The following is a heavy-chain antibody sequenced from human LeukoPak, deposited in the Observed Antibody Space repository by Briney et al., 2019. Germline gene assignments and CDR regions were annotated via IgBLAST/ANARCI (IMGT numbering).Heavy chain of an antibody. Sequence: GASVKVSCKASGGTFSSYAISWVRQAPGQGLEWMGGIIPIFGTANYAQKFQGRVTITADKSTSTAYMELSSLRSEDTAVYYCARDLYFGELLFISWGQGTLVTVSS. CDR3: ARDLYFGELLFIS. CDR1: GGTFSSYA. J-gene: IGHJ5*02. V-gene: IGHV1-69*06. CDR2: IIPIFGTA. D-gene: IGHD3-10*01.